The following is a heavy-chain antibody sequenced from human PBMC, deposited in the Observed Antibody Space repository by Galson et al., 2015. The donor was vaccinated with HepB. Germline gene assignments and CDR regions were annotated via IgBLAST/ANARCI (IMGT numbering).Heavy chain of an antibody. CDR1: GFIFSSYG. CDR3: AGAHDYGGNPSSY. CDR2: IWSDGNNK. J-gene: IGHJ4*02. Sequence: SLRLSCAASGFIFSSYGMHWVRQAPGKGLEWVAVIWSDGNNKYYADSVKGRLTISRDNSKNTVYLQMNSLRAEDTAVYYCAGAHDYGGNPSSYWGQGTLVTVSS. D-gene: IGHD4-23*01. V-gene: IGHV3-33*01.